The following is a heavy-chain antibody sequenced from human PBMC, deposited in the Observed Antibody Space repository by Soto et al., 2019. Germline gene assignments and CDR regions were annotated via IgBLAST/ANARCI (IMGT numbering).Heavy chain of an antibody. J-gene: IGHJ6*02. V-gene: IGHV4-59*08. D-gene: IGHD1-26*01. CDR1: GDSIGTYN. CDR3: VRQGIGALHGLVDV. CDR2: IYSNGGT. Sequence: QVQLQASGPGLVKPSDTLSLTCTVSGDSIGTYNWGWIRQPPGKRLEWIGYIYSNGGTSYNPALKSRVTLSADTSTKQSSLRLSSVTAADTAVYYCVRQGIGALHGLVDVWGQGTTVTVSS.